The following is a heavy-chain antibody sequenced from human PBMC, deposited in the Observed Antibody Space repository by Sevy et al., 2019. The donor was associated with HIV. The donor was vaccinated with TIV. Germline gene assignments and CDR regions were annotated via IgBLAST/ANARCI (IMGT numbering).Heavy chain of an antibody. CDR2: IYPGDSET. J-gene: IGHJ4*02. V-gene: IGHV5-51*01. Sequence: GESLKISCKGSGYDFTDYWIGWVRQMPGKGLEWMGIIYPGDSETRYSQSFQGQVTISAGKSFTTAYLQWSSLKASDIAMYYCSRPRGYYYDGSDYYPDPFDYWGQGTLVTVSS. CDR3: SRPRGYYYDGSDYYPDPFDY. D-gene: IGHD3-22*01. CDR1: GYDFTDYW.